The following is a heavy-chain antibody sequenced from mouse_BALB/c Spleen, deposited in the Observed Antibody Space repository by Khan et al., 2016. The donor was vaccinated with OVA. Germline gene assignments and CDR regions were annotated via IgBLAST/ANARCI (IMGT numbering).Heavy chain of an antibody. CDR2: IWGGGST. D-gene: IGHD6-2*01. J-gene: IGHJ4*01. CDR1: GFSLTDYG. CDR3: ATSFSAHYYAMDY. Sequence: QVQLQQSGPGLVAPSQSLSITCTVSGFSLTDYGVSWIRQPPGKGLEGRGVIWGGGSTYYNSALKSRLSIRKDNTKSQGFLKMNSLPTDDTAMYYCATSFSAHYYAMDYWGQGTSVTVSS. V-gene: IGHV2-6-5*01.